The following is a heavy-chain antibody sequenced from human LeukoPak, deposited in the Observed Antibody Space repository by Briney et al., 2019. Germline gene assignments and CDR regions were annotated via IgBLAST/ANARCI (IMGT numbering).Heavy chain of an antibody. CDR2: ISAYNGNT. V-gene: IGHV1-18*01. J-gene: IGHJ4*02. D-gene: IGHD3-22*01. CDR1: GYTFTSYG. CDR3: ARDLPPYYYDSSGYPDY. Sequence: ASVKVSCKASGYTFTSYGISWVRQAPGQGLEWMGWISAYNGNTNYEQKLQGRVTMTTDTSTSTAYMELRSLRSDDTAVYYCARDLPPYYYDSSGYPDYWGQGTLVTVSS.